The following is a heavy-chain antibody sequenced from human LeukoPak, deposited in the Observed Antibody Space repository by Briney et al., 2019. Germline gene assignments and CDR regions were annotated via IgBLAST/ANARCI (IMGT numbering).Heavy chain of an antibody. D-gene: IGHD3-10*01. CDR2: IYYSGST. J-gene: IGHJ5*02. CDR3: ARPRGSGSENWFDP. Sequence: PSETLSLTCTVSGYSISSGYYWGWIRQPPGKGLEWIGSIYYSGSTYYNPSLKSRVTISVDTSKNQFSLKLSSVTAADTAVYYCARPRGSGSENWFDPWGQGTLVTVSS. CDR1: GYSISSGYY. V-gene: IGHV4-38-2*02.